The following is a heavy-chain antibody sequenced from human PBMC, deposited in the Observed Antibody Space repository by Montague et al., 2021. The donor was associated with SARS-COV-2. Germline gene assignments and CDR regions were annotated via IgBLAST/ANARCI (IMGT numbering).Heavy chain of an antibody. CDR2: IWFDGSKE. CDR1: GYYFNSYG. CDR3: VRDYGDYGEGFLDY. J-gene: IGHJ4*02. D-gene: IGHD4-17*01. V-gene: IGHV3-33*08. Sequence: SLRLSCAGSGYYFNSYGMHWVRQAPGKGLEWVAVIWFDGSKEYYVDSVKGRFAISRDKSKNMLYLQMNSLRVEDTATYFCVRDYGDYGEGFLDYWGQGTPVIVSS.